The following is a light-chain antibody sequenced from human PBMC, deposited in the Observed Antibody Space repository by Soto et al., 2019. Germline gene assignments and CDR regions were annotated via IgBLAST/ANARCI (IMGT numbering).Light chain of an antibody. V-gene: IGLV2-14*01. CDR1: SSDIGRYNF. CDR2: EAT. J-gene: IGLJ1*01. CDR3: TSYTITSPYV. Sequence: QSVLTQPASMSGSPGQSITISCTGTSSDIGRYNFVSWYQHHPGKAPKLIIYEATKRPSGVSYRFSGSKSGNTASLTISGLQAEDEADYDCTSYTITSPYVFGTGTKLTVL.